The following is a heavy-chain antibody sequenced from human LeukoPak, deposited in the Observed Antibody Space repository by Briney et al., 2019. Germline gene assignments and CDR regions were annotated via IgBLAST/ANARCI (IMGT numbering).Heavy chain of an antibody. J-gene: IGHJ4*02. D-gene: IGHD3-9*01. V-gene: IGHV3-30*03. CDR2: ISYDGSNK. CDR3: ARGVLRYFDWLSELDY. Sequence: GGSLRLSCAASGFTFSSYGMHWVRQAPGKGLEWVAVISYDGSNKYYADSVKGRFTISRDNSKNTLYLQMNSLRAEDTAVYYCARGVLRYFDWLSELDYWGQGTLVTVSS. CDR1: GFTFSSYG.